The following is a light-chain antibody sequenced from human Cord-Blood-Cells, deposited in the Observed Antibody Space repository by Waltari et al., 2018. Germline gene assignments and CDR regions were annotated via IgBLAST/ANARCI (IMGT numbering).Light chain of an antibody. J-gene: IGKJ2*03. Sequence: DIVMTQSPDSLAASLGERATINCKASQSVLYSSNNKNYLAWYQQKPGQPPKLLIYRASTRESGVPDRFSGSGSGTDFTLTISSLQAEDVAVYYCQQYYSTPYSFGQGTKLEIK. CDR3: QQYYSTPYS. CDR2: RAS. V-gene: IGKV4-1*01. CDR1: QSVLYSSNNKNY.